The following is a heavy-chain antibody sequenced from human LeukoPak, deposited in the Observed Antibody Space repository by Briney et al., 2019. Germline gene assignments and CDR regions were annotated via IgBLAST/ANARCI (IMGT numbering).Heavy chain of an antibody. CDR2: ISGSGGST. CDR3: AKDGASTVTYRGVDY. D-gene: IGHD4-17*01. J-gene: IGHJ4*02. V-gene: IGHV3-23*01. Sequence: GGSLRLSCAASGFTFSSYAMSWVRQAPGKGLEWVSAISGSGGSTYYADSVKGRFTISRDNSKNTLYLQMNSLRAEDTAVYYCAKDGASTVTYRGVDYWGQGTLVTVSS. CDR1: GFTFSSYA.